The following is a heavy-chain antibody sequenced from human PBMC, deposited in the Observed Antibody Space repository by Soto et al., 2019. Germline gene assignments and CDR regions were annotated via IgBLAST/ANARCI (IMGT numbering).Heavy chain of an antibody. J-gene: IGHJ4*02. D-gene: IGHD3-9*01. V-gene: IGHV4-31*03. Sequence: QVQLQESGPGLVKPSQTLSLTCTVSGGSISSGGYYWSWIRQHPGKCLEWIGYIYYSGSTYYNPSHKSRVTISVDTSKNQFSLKLSSVTAADTAVYYCARVSRSYDILTGYSPGYFDYWGQGTLVTVSS. CDR2: IYYSGST. CDR3: ARVSRSYDILTGYSPGYFDY. CDR1: GGSISSGGYY.